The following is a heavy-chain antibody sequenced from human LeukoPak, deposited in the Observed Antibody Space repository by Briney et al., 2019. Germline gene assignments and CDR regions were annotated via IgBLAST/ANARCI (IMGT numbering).Heavy chain of an antibody. CDR2: ISSDGFNK. CDR1: GFTFSNYC. D-gene: IGHD1-1*01. J-gene: IGHJ4*02. Sequence: PGRSLRLSCAASGFTFSNYCMHWVRQAPGKGLEWVAVISSDGFNKYYADSVKGRFTMSRDNSENTQYLQMDSLRAEDTAVYYCATKHGGELQGPFDYWGQGTLVTVSS. CDR3: ATKHGGELQGPFDY. V-gene: IGHV3-30*03.